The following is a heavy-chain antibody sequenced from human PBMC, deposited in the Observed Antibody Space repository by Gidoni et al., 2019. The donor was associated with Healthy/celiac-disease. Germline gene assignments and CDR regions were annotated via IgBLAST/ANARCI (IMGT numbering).Heavy chain of an antibody. Sequence: EVQLVESGGGLVQPGRSLRLSCAASGFTFDDYAMHWVRQAPGKGLEWVSGISWNSGSIGYADSVKGRFTISRDNAKNSLYLQMNSLRAEDTALYYCAKDPYYYDSNGMDVWGQGTTVTVSS. CDR1: GFTFDDYA. CDR3: AKDPYYYDSNGMDV. J-gene: IGHJ6*02. D-gene: IGHD3-22*01. V-gene: IGHV3-9*01. CDR2: ISWNSGSI.